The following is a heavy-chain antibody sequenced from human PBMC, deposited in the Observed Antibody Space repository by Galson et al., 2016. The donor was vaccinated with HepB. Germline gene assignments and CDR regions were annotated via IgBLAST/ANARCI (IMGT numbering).Heavy chain of an antibody. Sequence: SETLSLTCHVSGDSINNSEDYWGWVRQPPGKGLEWIASIFHTGSSYSVPSLQSRVTISVDTSKNEFSLRLDSVTAADSAIYFCSRQRVTSRGYFDFWGQGTPVTVSS. CDR1: GDSINNSEDY. V-gene: IGHV4-39*01. D-gene: IGHD2-21*02. CDR3: SRQRVTSRGYFDF. CDR2: IFHTGSS. J-gene: IGHJ4*02.